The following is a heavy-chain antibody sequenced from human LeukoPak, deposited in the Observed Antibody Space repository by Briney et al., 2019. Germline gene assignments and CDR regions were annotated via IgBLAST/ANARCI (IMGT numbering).Heavy chain of an antibody. Sequence: SETLSLTCTVSGGSISSYYWSWIRQPPGKGLEGIGYLYYSGSTNYNPSLNSRVTISVDTSKNQFSLKLSSVTAADTAVYYCARVGDYYDSSGYYSHFDYWGQGTLVTVSS. V-gene: IGHV4-59*13. CDR3: ARVGDYYDSSGYYSHFDY. J-gene: IGHJ4*02. CDR2: LYYSGST. D-gene: IGHD3-22*01. CDR1: GGSISSYY.